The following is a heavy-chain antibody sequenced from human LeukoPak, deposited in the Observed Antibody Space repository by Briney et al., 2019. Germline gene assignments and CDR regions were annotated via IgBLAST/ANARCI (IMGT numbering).Heavy chain of an antibody. J-gene: IGHJ5*02. D-gene: IGHD2-15*01. Sequence: SETLSLTCAVYGGSFSGYYWSWIRQPPGKGLEWIGEINHSGSTNYNPSLKSRVTISVDTSKNQFSLKLSSVTAADTAVYYCARGRQRKWVVAASLNWFDPWGQGTLVTVSS. CDR3: ARGRQRKWVVAASLNWFDP. CDR2: INHSGST. CDR1: GGSFSGYY. V-gene: IGHV4-34*01.